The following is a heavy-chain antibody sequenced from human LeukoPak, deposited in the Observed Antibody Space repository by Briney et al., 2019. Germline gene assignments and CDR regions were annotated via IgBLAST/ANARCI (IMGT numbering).Heavy chain of an antibody. CDR1: GFTFRNFY. V-gene: IGHV3-30*18. J-gene: IGHJ2*01. D-gene: IGHD2-15*01. Sequence: PGGSLRLSCVASGFTFRNFYMHWVRHAPGKGLEWVAVISYDGSNKYYADSVKGRFTISRDNSKNTLYLQMNSLRAEDTAVYYCAKNLLGSEAYSWYFDLWGRGTLVTVSS. CDR3: AKNLLGSEAYSWYFDL. CDR2: ISYDGSNK.